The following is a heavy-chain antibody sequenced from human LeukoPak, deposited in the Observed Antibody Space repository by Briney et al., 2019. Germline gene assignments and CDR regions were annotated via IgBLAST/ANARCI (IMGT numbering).Heavy chain of an antibody. V-gene: IGHV3-53*04. CDR1: GFTVSGNY. CDR3: ARDAFHDRMGLTPLGV. J-gene: IGHJ6*02. Sequence: GGSLRLSCAASGFTVSGNYMSWVRQAPGKGLEWVSVLYSGGSTYYADSVKGRFTISRHNSKNTLYLQMNSLRAEDTAVYYCARDAFHDRMGLTPLGVWGQGTTVTVSS. D-gene: IGHD3-22*01. CDR2: LYSGGST.